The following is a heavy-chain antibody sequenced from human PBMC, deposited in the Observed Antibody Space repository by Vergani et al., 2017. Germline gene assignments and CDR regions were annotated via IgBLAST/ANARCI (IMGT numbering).Heavy chain of an antibody. V-gene: IGHV4-38-2*01. Sequence: QVQLQESGPGLVKPSETLSLTCAVSGYSLSRGYYWGWIRQPPGKGLEWIANIYHSGSTYYSPSLKRRVTISVDTSKNQFSLRLTAVTAADTAVYYCARLAVATINYFDYWGQGILVTVSS. CDR3: ARLAVATINYFDY. D-gene: IGHD5-12*01. CDR2: IYHSGST. J-gene: IGHJ4*02. CDR1: GYSLSRGYY.